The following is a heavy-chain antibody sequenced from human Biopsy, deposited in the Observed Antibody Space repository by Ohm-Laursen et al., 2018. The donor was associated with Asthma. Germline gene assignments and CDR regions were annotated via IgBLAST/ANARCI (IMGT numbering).Heavy chain of an antibody. D-gene: IGHD1-7*01. CDR2: IYYSGST. CDR3: ARTTYGHDGFDP. J-gene: IGHJ5*02. V-gene: IGHV4-59*06. Sequence: GTLSLTCSVSGGSINNFYWSWIRQPPGKGLESIGHIYYSGSTYYNPSLKSRVSISLDTSKNQLSLSLTSVTAADTAVYYCARTTYGHDGFDPWGQGTLVTVSS. CDR1: GGSINNFY.